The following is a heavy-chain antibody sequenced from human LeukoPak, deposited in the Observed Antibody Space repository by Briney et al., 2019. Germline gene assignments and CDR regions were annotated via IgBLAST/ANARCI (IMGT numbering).Heavy chain of an antibody. CDR2: MYSSGST. V-gene: IGHV4-4*07. D-gene: IGHD6-13*01. CDR1: GGSISSFY. Sequence: SETLSLTCTVSGGSISSFYWNWIRQAAGKGLEWIGRMYSSGSTKYNSSLKSQLTMSVDTSKNLFSLKLSSVTAADTAVYYCARGSRSSWENDAFDIWGQGTMVTVSS. CDR3: ARGSRSSWENDAFDI. J-gene: IGHJ3*02.